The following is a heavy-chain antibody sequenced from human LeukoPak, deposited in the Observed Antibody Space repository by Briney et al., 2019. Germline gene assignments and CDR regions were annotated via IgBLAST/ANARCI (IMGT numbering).Heavy chain of an antibody. Sequence: GGSLRLSCAASGFTFSNAWMSWVRQAPGKGLEWVGRIKSKTDGGTTDYAAPVKGRFTISRDDSKNTLYLQMNSLKTEDTAVYYCTTHGSSWDGYYYYYYGMDVWGQGTTVTVSS. CDR2: IKSKTDGGTT. CDR3: TTHGSSWDGYYYYYYGMDV. J-gene: IGHJ6*02. V-gene: IGHV3-15*01. CDR1: GFTFSNAW. D-gene: IGHD6-13*01.